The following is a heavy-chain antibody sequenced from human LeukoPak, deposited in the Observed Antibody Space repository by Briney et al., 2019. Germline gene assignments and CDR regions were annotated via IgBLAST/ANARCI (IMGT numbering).Heavy chain of an antibody. CDR3: ARRDRYSSGQFDH. J-gene: IGHJ4*02. D-gene: IGHD5-18*01. V-gene: IGHV4-39*01. CDR2: IYYSGST. CDR1: GDSMNRSNYY. Sequence: PSETLSLTCTVSGDSMNRSNYYWGWIRQPPGKGLEWIGSIYYSGSTYYNPSLKSRVTMSVDTSKNQFSLKVNSVTATDTAVYYCARRDRYSSGQFDHWGQGTLVTVSS.